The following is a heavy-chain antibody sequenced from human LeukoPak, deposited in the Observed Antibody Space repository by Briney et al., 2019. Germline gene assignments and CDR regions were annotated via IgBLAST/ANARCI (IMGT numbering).Heavy chain of an antibody. J-gene: IGHJ4*02. D-gene: IGHD5-18*01. CDR3: ASKRGYSYGPLDY. V-gene: IGHV3-53*01. CDR2: IYSGGST. Sequence: GGSLRLSCAASGFTVSSNYMSWVRQAPGKGLEWVSVIYSGGSTYYADSVKGRFTISRDNSKNTLYLQMNSLRAEDTAVYYCASKRGYSYGPLDYWGQGTLVTVSS. CDR1: GFTVSSNY.